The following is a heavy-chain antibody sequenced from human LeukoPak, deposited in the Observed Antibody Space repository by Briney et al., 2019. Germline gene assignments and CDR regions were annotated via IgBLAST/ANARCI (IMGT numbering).Heavy chain of an antibody. CDR3: AKDLSRYFDWLSYFDY. Sequence: PGRSLRLSCAASGFTFSSYGMHWVRQAPGKGLEWVAVISYDGSNKYYADSVNGRFTISRDNSKNTLYLQMNSLRAEDTAVYYCAKDLSRYFDWLSYFDYWGQGTLVTVSS. CDR2: ISYDGSNK. J-gene: IGHJ4*02. CDR1: GFTFSSYG. D-gene: IGHD3-9*01. V-gene: IGHV3-30*18.